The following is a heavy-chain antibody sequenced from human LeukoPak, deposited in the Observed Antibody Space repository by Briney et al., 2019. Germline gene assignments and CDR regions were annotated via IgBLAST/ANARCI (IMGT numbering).Heavy chain of an antibody. CDR1: GGSISSYY. CDR3: ARRSYYDSSGYYGY. J-gene: IGHJ4*02. V-gene: IGHV4-59*12. Sequence: PSETLSLTCTVSGGSISSYYWSWIRQPPGKGLEWIGYIYYTGSTNYNPSLKSRVTISVDTSKNQFSLKLSSVTAADTAVYYCARRSYYDSSGYYGYWGQGTLVTVSS. CDR2: IYYTGST. D-gene: IGHD3-22*01.